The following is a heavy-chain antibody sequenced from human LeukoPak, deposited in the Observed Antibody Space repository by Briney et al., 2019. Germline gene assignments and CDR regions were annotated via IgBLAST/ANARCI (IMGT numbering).Heavy chain of an antibody. CDR3: AREVRSPRDGYNPIDY. V-gene: IGHV3-7*01. Sequence: GGSLRLSCAASGFTFSSYWMSWVRQAPGKGLEWVANIKQDGREKYYVDSVKGRFTISRDNAKNSLYLQMNSLRAEDTAVYYCAREVRSPRDGYNPIDYWGQGTLVTVSS. J-gene: IGHJ4*02. D-gene: IGHD5-24*01. CDR2: IKQDGREK. CDR1: GFTFSSYW.